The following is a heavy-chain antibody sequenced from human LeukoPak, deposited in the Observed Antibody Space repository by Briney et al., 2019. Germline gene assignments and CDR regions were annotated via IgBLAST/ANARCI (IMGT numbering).Heavy chain of an antibody. CDR1: GFTFSSHW. J-gene: IGHJ4*02. CDR3: ARDSRSSGLTVDY. V-gene: IGHV3-74*01. CDR2: VNSDGSST. D-gene: IGHD6-19*01. Sequence: GGSLRLSCAASGFTFSSHWMHWVRQVPGKGLVWVSRVNSDGSSTSYAASVEGRFTISRDNAKNTLYLQMNSLRDEDTAVYYCARDSRSSGLTVDYWGQGALVTVSS.